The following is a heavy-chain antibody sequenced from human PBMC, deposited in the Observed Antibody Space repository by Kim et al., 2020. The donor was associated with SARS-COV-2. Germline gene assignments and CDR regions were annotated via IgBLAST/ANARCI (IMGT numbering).Heavy chain of an antibody. V-gene: IGHV3-30*04. CDR1: EFTFNNYA. CDR2: ISYDGSVT. Sequence: GGSLRLSCLASEFTFNNYAMHWVRQAPGKGLEWVAFISYDGSVTYYADSGKGRFTISRDKSKNTLYLQMNSLRPEDTGVYFCARGAPGGRNSFDLWGQGTAVTVSA. J-gene: IGHJ3*01. D-gene: IGHD2-15*01. CDR3: ARGAPGGRNSFDL.